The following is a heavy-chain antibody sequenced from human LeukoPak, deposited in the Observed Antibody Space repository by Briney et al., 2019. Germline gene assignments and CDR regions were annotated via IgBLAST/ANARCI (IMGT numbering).Heavy chain of an antibody. CDR2: ISTTGSYI. Sequence: GGSLRLPCAASGFTFSSYTMNWVRQAPGKGLEWVSSISTTGSYIYYADSVKGRFTISGDNAKKSLYLQMDSLRAEDTAVYYCARVRGYSRYQPLDYWGQGTLVTVSS. CDR1: GFTFSSYT. V-gene: IGHV3-21*01. J-gene: IGHJ4*02. CDR3: ARVRGYSRYQPLDY. D-gene: IGHD3-10*01.